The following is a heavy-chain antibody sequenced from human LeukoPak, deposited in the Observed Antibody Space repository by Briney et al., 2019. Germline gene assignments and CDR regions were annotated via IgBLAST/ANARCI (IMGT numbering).Heavy chain of an antibody. V-gene: IGHV1-2*07. D-gene: IGHD6-13*01. J-gene: IGHJ6*03. CDR2: NNPNSGVT. Sequence: ASVKVSCKASGYTFTGYYIHWVRQAPGQGLEWMGWNNPNSGVTHYAHKFQDRVTMTRDTSISTAYMELSSLTYDDTAVYYCARESYSSSWPMYYYYMDVWGKGTTVTVSS. CDR1: GYTFTGYY. CDR3: ARESYSSSWPMYYYYMDV.